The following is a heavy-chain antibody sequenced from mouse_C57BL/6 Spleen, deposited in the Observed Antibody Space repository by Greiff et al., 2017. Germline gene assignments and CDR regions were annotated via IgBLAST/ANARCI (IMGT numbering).Heavy chain of an antibody. CDR1: GFTFSDYG. Sequence: EVQVVESGGGLVKPGGSLKLSCAASGFTFSDYGMHWVRQAPEKGLEWVAYISSGSSTIYYADTVKGRFTISRDNAKNTLFLQMTSLRSEDTAMYYCARNLIFDYWGQGTTLTVSS. CDR2: ISSGSSTI. J-gene: IGHJ2*01. CDR3: ARNLIFDY. V-gene: IGHV5-17*01.